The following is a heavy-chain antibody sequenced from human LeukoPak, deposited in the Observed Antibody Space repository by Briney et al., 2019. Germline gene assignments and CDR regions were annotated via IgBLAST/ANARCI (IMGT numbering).Heavy chain of an antibody. CDR2: IYYSGST. Sequence: SETLSLTCAVYGGSFSGYYWSWIRQPPGKGLEWIGYIYYSGSTNYNPSLKSRVTISVDTSKNQFSLKLSSVTAADTAVYYCARAPPDYYGMDVWGQGTTVTVSS. CDR1: GGSFSGYY. V-gene: IGHV4-59*01. J-gene: IGHJ6*02. CDR3: ARAPPDYYGMDV.